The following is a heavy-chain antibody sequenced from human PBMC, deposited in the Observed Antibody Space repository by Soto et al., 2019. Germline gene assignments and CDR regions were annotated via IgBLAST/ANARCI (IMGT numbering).Heavy chain of an antibody. Sequence: PGGSLRLSCAASGFTFSSYSMNWVRQAPGKGLEWVSSISSSSSYIYYADSVKGRFTISRDNAENSLYLQMNSLRAEDTAVYYCAREGRVVGDYYYYMDVWGKGTTVTVPS. J-gene: IGHJ6*03. CDR2: ISSSSSYI. CDR1: GFTFSSYS. V-gene: IGHV3-21*01. CDR3: AREGRVVGDYYYYMDV. D-gene: IGHD3-3*01.